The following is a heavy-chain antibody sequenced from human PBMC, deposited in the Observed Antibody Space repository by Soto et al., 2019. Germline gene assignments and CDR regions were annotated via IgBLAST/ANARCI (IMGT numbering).Heavy chain of an antibody. CDR1: GFTFSSYS. V-gene: IGHV3-21*01. D-gene: IGHD2-15*01. CDR3: ARDRVPDIVVGVAATYWYFDL. J-gene: IGHJ2*01. CDR2: ISSSSSYI. Sequence: EVQLVESGGGLVKPGGSLRLSCAASGFTFSSYSMNWVRQAPGKGLEWVSSISSSSSYIYYADSVKGRFTISRDNAKNSLYQQMNSLRAEDTAVYYCARDRVPDIVVGVAATYWYFDLWGRGTLVTVSS.